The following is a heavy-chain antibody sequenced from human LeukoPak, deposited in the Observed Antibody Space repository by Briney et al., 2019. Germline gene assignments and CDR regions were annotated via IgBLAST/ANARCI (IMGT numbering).Heavy chain of an antibody. Sequence: SETPSLTCTVPGGSISSYYWSWIRQPAGKGLEWIGRIYTSGSTNYNPSLKSRVTMSVDTSKNQFSLKLSSVTAADTAVYYCAREGLELWGENWFDPWGQGTLVTVSS. CDR2: IYTSGST. J-gene: IGHJ5*02. CDR1: GGSISSYY. CDR3: AREGLELWGENWFDP. D-gene: IGHD1-7*01. V-gene: IGHV4-4*07.